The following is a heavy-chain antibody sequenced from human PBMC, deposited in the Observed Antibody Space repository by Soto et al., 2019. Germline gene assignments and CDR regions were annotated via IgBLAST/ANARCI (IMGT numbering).Heavy chain of an antibody. CDR3: ARDRITGLFDY. D-gene: IGHD2-8*02. CDR2: IDHSGST. Sequence: QVQLQQWGAGLLKPSETLSLTCAVYGGSFSGYYWTWIRQPPGTGLEWIGEIDHSGSTTYNPSLKSRVTISADTSNNQISLKLTSVTAADTAVYYCARDRITGLFDYWGQGTLVTVSS. V-gene: IGHV4-34*01. J-gene: IGHJ4*02. CDR1: GGSFSGYY.